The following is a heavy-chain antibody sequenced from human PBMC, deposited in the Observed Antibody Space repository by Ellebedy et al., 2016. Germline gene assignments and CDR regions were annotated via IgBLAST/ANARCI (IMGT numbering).Heavy chain of an antibody. V-gene: IGHV3-7*01. J-gene: IGHJ4*02. CDR2: LSEDGSEK. Sequence: GGSLRLSCAASGFTFSHYWMTWVRLAPGRGLEWVANLSEDGSEKYYVDSIKGRFTISRDNAKNSLYLQMNSLRAEDTAVYYCARDDAYMDYWGQGTLVTVSS. CDR3: ARDDAYMDY. D-gene: IGHD2-21*01. CDR1: GFTFSHYW.